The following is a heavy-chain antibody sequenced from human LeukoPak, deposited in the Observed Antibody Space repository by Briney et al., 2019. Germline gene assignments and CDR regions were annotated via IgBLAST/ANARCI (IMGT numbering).Heavy chain of an antibody. V-gene: IGHV1-46*01. Sequence: GASVKVSCKASGYTFTSYYMHWVRQAPGQGLEWMGTINPSGGSTSYAQKFQGRVTMTRDTSTSTVYMELSSLRSEDTAVYYCAILRSKRLYSSSPNWFDPWGQGTLVTVSS. CDR1: GYTFTSYY. CDR3: AILRSKRLYSSSPNWFDP. J-gene: IGHJ5*02. D-gene: IGHD6-13*01. CDR2: INPSGGST.